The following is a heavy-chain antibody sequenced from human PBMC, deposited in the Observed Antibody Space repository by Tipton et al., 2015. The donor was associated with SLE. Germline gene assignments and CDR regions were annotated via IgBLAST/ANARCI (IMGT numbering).Heavy chain of an antibody. V-gene: IGHV4-38-2*01. D-gene: IGHD1-14*01. J-gene: IGHJ4*02. CDR3: ARAIRTADSNYIDN. Sequence: GLVKPSETLSLTCAVSGYSISSGFYWGWFRQPPGKGLEWIGNIYHSGSTYYNPSLRSRVTVSVDTSKNQFSLNLSSVTAADTAVYYCARAIRTADSNYIDNWGPGTLVTVSS. CDR2: IYHSGST. CDR1: GYSISSGFY.